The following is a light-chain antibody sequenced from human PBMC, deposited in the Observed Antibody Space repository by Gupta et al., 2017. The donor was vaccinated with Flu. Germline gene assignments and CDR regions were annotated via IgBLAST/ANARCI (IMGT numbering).Light chain of an antibody. CDR1: SSNIWNHY. V-gene: IGLV1-51*02. Sequence: SSSNIWNHYVSWYQQLPGTTPKLLIYENNKRPSGIPDRFSGSKSGTSATLGITGLQTGDEADYYCGTWDTSLSAGVFGGGTKLTVL. CDR2: ENN. J-gene: IGLJ3*02. CDR3: GTWDTSLSAGV.